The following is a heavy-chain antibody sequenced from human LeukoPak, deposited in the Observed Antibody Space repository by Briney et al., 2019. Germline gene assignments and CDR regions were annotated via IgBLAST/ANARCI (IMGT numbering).Heavy chain of an antibody. Sequence: GGSLRLSCAASGFTFSSYSMNWVRQAPGKGLEWVSYISSSGSTIYYADSVKGRFTISRDNAKNSLYLQMNSLRAEDTAVYYCAREGLQFPDYWGQGTLVTVSS. V-gene: IGHV3-48*04. J-gene: IGHJ4*02. CDR2: ISSSGSTI. CDR3: AREGLQFPDY. D-gene: IGHD4-11*01. CDR1: GFTFSSYS.